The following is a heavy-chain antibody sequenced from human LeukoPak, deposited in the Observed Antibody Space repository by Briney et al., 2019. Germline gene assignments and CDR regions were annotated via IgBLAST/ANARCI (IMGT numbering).Heavy chain of an antibody. Sequence: SETLSLTCAVYGGSFSGYYWSWIRHPPGKGLEWIGYIYHTGSSNYKYSLKSRVTISLDTSKNRFSLRLSSMTAADTAVYYCARDQGGSSYRHAFDIWGQGTMVTVSS. J-gene: IGHJ3*02. CDR1: GGSFSGYY. D-gene: IGHD1-26*01. V-gene: IGHV4-59*01. CDR2: IYHTGSS. CDR3: ARDQGGSSYRHAFDI.